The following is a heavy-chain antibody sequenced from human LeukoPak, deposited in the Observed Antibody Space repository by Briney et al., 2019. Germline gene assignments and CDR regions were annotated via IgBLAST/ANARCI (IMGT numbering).Heavy chain of an antibody. J-gene: IGHJ1*01. CDR3: ARGHDSSGWYFQH. V-gene: IGHV3-48*03. D-gene: IGHD3-22*01. CDR1: GFTFSSYE. Sequence: GGSLRLSCAASGFTFSSYEMNWVRQAPGKGLEWVSYISSSGGTIYYADSVKGRFTISRDNAKNSVYLQMNSLRAEDTAVYYCARGHDSSGWYFQHWGQGTLVTVSS. CDR2: ISSSGGTI.